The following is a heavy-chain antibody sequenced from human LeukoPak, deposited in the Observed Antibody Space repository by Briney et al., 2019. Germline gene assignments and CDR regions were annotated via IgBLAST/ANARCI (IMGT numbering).Heavy chain of an antibody. V-gene: IGHV3-48*04. CDR1: GFTFSSYG. Sequence: GGSLRLSCAASGFTFSSYGMHWVRQAPGKGLEWVSYISSSGSTIYYADSVKGRFTISRDNAKNSLYLQMNSLRAEDTAVYYCARVADYVWGSYLFDYWGQGTLVTVSS. CDR3: ARVADYVWGSYLFDY. J-gene: IGHJ4*02. CDR2: ISSSGSTI. D-gene: IGHD3-16*02.